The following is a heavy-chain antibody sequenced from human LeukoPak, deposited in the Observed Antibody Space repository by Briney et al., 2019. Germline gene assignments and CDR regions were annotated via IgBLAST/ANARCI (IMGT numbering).Heavy chain of an antibody. Sequence: GGSLRLSCAASGFTFSSYPMNWVRQAPGKGLEWVSSISTSNTYIYYADSVKGRFTISRDNAKNSLYLQMNSLRAEDTAVYYCARDYGGSSPFDYWGQGTLVTVSS. CDR1: GFTFSSYP. CDR2: ISTSNTYI. V-gene: IGHV3-21*06. J-gene: IGHJ4*02. D-gene: IGHD4-23*01. CDR3: ARDYGGSSPFDY.